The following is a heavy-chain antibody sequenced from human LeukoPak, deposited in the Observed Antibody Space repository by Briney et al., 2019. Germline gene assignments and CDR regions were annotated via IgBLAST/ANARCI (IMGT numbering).Heavy chain of an antibody. CDR3: ARDYCGGDCYIDY. V-gene: IGHV1-18*03. D-gene: IGHD2-21*02. Sequence: ASVTVSFKASGYTFTSYGISWVRQAPGQGLEWMGWISAYNGNTNYAQEFQGRVTITRDTSASTAYMELSSLRSEDMAVYYCARDYCGGDCYIDYWGQGTLVTVSS. CDR1: GYTFTSYG. J-gene: IGHJ4*02. CDR2: ISAYNGNT.